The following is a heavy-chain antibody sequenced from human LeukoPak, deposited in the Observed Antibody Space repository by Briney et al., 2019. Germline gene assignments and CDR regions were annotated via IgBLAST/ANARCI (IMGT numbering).Heavy chain of an antibody. CDR2: INHSGST. D-gene: IGHD3-3*01. CDR3: ARGFFGVLDY. J-gene: IGHJ4*02. V-gene: IGHV4-34*01. Sequence: MASETLSLTCAVYGGSFSGYYWSWIRQPPGKGLEWIGEINHSGSTNYNPPLKSRVTISVDTSKNQFSLKLSSVTAADTAVYYCARGFFGVLDYWGQGTLVTVSS. CDR1: GGSFSGYY.